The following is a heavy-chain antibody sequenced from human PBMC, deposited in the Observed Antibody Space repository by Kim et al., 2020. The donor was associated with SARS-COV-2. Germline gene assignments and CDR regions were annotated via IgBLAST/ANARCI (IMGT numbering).Heavy chain of an antibody. Sequence: SETLSLTCTVSGGSISSYYWSWIRQPPGKGLEWIGYIYYSGSTNYNPSLKSRVTISVDTSKNQFSLKLSSVTAADTAVYYCARAGYSSGWYYFDYWGQGTLVTVSS. D-gene: IGHD6-19*01. CDR3: ARAGYSSGWYYFDY. V-gene: IGHV4-59*13. CDR1: GGSISSYY. J-gene: IGHJ4*02. CDR2: IYYSGST.